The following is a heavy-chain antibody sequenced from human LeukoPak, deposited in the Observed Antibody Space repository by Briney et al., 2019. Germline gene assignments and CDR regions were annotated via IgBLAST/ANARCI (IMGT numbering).Heavy chain of an antibody. V-gene: IGHV4-31*03. CDR2: IYYSGST. CDR3: ASGGLPAAGMDV. J-gene: IGHJ6*03. D-gene: IGHD2-2*01. Sequence: PSETLSLTCTVSGGSISSGGYYWSWIRQHPGKGLEWIGYIYYSGSTYYNPSLKSRVTISVDTSKNQFSLKLSSVTAADTAVYYCASGGLPAAGMDVWGKGTTVNVSS. CDR1: GGSISSGGYY.